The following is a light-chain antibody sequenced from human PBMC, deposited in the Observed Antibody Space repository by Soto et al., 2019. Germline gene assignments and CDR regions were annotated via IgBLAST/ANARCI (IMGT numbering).Light chain of an antibody. CDR3: AAWDDRLNGVV. J-gene: IGLJ2*01. V-gene: IGLV1-44*01. Sequence: QPVLTQPPSASGTPGQGVTISCSGSTSNIGHNSVSWYQHLPATAPKLLIYSGDQRPSGVPDRFSGSKSGTSASLAISELQSEDEADYYCAAWDDRLNGVVFGGGTKRT. CDR2: SGD. CDR1: TSNIGHNS.